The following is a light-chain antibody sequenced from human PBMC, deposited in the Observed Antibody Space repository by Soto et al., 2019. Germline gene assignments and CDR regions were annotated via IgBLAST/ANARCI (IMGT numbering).Light chain of an antibody. V-gene: IGLV2-14*02. CDR2: EGS. CDR1: SSDVGSYNL. Sequence: QSALTQPASVSGSPGQSITISCTGTSSDVGSYNLVSWYQQHPGKAPKLMIYEGSKRPSGVSNRFSGSKSGNTASLTISGLQAEDEADYYCSLYTSSTAFVFGTGPKGTVL. CDR3: SLYTSSTAFV. J-gene: IGLJ1*01.